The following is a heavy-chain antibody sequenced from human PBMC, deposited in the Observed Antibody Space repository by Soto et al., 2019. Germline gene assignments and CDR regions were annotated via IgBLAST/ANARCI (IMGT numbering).Heavy chain of an antibody. CDR3: SRDQHIGHPGYSYFYYYMDV. J-gene: IGHJ6*03. CDR2: IYGGGGT. Sequence: EVELVESGGGLVQPGGSLRLSCAASGFTVSSSYMTWVRQAPGKGLEWVSAIYGGGGTYYADSVKHRFTISRDNAENTLYLQMNRLRAEDTAIYYRSRDQHIGHPGYSYFYYYMDVWGKGTTVTVSS. V-gene: IGHV3-66*01. CDR1: GFTVSSSY. D-gene: IGHD2-21*01.